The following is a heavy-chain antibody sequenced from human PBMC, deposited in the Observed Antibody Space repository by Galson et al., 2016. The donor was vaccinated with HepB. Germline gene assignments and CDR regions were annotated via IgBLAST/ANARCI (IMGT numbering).Heavy chain of an antibody. CDR2: ISWNSGAI. CDR1: GFTFDDYG. Sequence: SLRLSCAASGFTFDDYGMDWVRQAPGKGLEWVSGISWNSGAIGYADSVKGRFTISRDNVKNSLYLEMNSLRAEDTALYYCVKDLPYRCSSSTCYWEFDYWGQGALVTVSA. CDR3: VKDLPYRCSSSTCYWEFDY. V-gene: IGHV3-9*01. D-gene: IGHD2-2*01. J-gene: IGHJ4*02.